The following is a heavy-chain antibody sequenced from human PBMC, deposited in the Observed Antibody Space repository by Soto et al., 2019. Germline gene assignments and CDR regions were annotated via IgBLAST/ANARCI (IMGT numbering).Heavy chain of an antibody. J-gene: IGHJ5*02. CDR2: MRANSGDT. CDR1: GDIFTNFD. Sequence: QVQLVQPGAEVRKPGASVKVSYKASGDIFTNFDFNWVRQATGQGLEWIGWMRANSGDTGHDQKFQGRVRMTRDTSMSTAYMELSSLRAEDTAVYYCARYIYGQGFQAWGQGTLVFVSS. CDR3: ARYIYGQGFQA. D-gene: IGHD3-3*02. V-gene: IGHV1-8*01.